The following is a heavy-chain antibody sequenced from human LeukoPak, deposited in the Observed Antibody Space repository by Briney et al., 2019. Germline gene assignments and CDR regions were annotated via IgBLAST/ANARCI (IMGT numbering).Heavy chain of an antibody. CDR3: ARESRVYYYYYGMDV. CDR2: IIPIFGTA. Sequence: SVKVCCKASGGTFSSYAISWVRQAPGQGLEWMGGIIPIFGTANYAQKFQGRVTITADESTSTAYMELSSLRSEDTAVYYCARESRVYYYYYGMDVWGQGTTVTVSS. CDR1: GGTFSSYA. V-gene: IGHV1-69*13. J-gene: IGHJ6*02.